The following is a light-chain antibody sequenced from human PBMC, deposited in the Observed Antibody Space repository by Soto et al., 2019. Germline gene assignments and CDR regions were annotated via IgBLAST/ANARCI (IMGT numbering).Light chain of an antibody. CDR3: FSYTTSSAPYV. CDR1: TSDVGGYNY. CDR2: EVT. Sequence: QSALTQPASVSGSPGQSITISCTGTTSDVGGYNYVSWHQQLPGKVPKLMIYEVTNRPSGVSTRFSGSKSGNTASLTISGLQAEDEAAYYCFSYTTSSAPYVFGTGTKVTVL. V-gene: IGLV2-14*01. J-gene: IGLJ1*01.